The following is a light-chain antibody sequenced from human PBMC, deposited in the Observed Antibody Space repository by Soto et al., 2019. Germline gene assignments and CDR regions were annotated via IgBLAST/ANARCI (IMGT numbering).Light chain of an antibody. CDR2: GAA. V-gene: IGKV3-15*01. CDR3: QQYHNWPA. Sequence: EIVMTQSPATLSVSPGERATLSCRASQSVFSSLAWYQQKPGQAPRLLIYGAATRATGIPARFSGSGSGTEFTLTISSLQYEDVAVYYCQQYHNWPAFGQGTKVEIK. CDR1: QSVFSS. J-gene: IGKJ1*01.